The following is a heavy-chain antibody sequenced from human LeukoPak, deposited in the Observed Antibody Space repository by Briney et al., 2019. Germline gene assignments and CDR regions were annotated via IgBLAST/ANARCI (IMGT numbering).Heavy chain of an antibody. CDR1: GFTFDDYG. D-gene: IGHD4-17*01. CDR3: AKDRSMTTVTPFDN. CDR2: IRYDGSNR. J-gene: IGHJ4*02. Sequence: GGSLRLSCAASGFTFDDYGMSWVRQAPGKGLEWVAFIRYDGSNRFYADSVRGRFTISRDNSKNTVYLQMNSLRAEDTAVYYCAKDRSMTTVTPFDNWGQGTLVAVSS. V-gene: IGHV3-30*02.